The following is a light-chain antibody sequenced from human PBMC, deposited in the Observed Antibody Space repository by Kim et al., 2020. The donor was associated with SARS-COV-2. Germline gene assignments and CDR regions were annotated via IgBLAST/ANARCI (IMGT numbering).Light chain of an antibody. CDR1: QIVTSSY. CDR2: GAS. Sequence: EIVMTQSPGTLSLSPGDRVTLTCRASQIVTSSYLAWYQQKPGQPPRLLIYGASNRATGIPDRFSGSGSGTDFTLTISRLESEDLAVYYCQQYGTSLRTFGQGTKVDIK. J-gene: IGKJ1*01. CDR3: QQYGTSLRT. V-gene: IGKV3-20*01.